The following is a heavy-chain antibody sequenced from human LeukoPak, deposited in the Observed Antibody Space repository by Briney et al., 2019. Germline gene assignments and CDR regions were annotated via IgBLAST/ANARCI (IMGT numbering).Heavy chain of an antibody. Sequence: PAGSLTLSCSASGFTFISYYMHWVRQAPGRGLDWMAAISFDGTNKYYPASVKGRFTFSRNYSKDTLFLHMSVRALDHTAVYYSARMLKSVESIAAPPEMAYWGPGTLVIVSS. V-gene: IGHV3-30*04. J-gene: IGHJ4*02. D-gene: IGHD6-6*01. CDR3: ARMLKSVESIAAPPEMAY. CDR2: ISFDGTNK. CDR1: GFTFISYY.